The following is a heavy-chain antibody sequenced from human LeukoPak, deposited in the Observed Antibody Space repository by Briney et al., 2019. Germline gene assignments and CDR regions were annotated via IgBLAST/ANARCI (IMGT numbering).Heavy chain of an antibody. D-gene: IGHD2-21*02. J-gene: IGHJ4*02. CDR1: GGSFSGYY. CDR3: ARGGGDYGGYYFDY. Sequence: SETLSLTCAVYGGSFSGYYWSWIRQPPGKGLEWIGEIDHSGSTNYNPSLKSRVTILVDTSKNQFSLKLSSVTAADTAVYYCARGGGDYGGYYFDYWGQGTLVTVSS. V-gene: IGHV4-34*01. CDR2: IDHSGST.